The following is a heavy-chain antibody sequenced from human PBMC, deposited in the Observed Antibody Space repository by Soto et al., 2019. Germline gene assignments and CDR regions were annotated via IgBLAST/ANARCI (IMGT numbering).Heavy chain of an antibody. CDR2: VSDSGRT. D-gene: IGHD2-8*01. J-gene: IGHJ4*02. CDR3: ARMYPDAGHGGFDY. Sequence: QVHLQESGPGLVKPSETLSLTCTVSGGSINSFLWNWLRQPPGKGLEWIGYVSDSGRTMYNPSLNSRVTISVDRSKNQFSLKLNSVTAADTAIYYCARMYPDAGHGGFDYWGQGTLVTVSS. CDR1: GGSINSFL. V-gene: IGHV4-59*01.